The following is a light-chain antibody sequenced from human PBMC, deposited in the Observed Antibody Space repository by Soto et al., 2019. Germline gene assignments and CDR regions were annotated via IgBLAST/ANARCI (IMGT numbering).Light chain of an antibody. CDR3: QQYNTFSPT. Sequence: IQMTQSPSTLSASVGDRVTITCRASQSISSWLAWYQQKPGKAPKLLIYKASSLESGVPSRFSGSGSGTEFTLTISSLQPDDFATYYCQQYNTFSPTFGRGAKVDVK. CDR1: QSISSW. CDR2: KAS. J-gene: IGKJ1*01. V-gene: IGKV1-5*03.